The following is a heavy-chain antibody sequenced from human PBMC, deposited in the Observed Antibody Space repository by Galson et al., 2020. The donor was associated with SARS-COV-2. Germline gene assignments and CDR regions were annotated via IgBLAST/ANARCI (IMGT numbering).Heavy chain of an antibody. CDR3: ATNTMIVVVITAHFDY. V-gene: IGHV3-23*01. D-gene: IGHD3-22*01. J-gene: IGHJ4*02. Sequence: GGSLRLSCAASGFTFSSYAMSWVRQAPGKGLEWVSAISGSGGSTYYADSVKGRFTISRDNSKNTLYLQMNSLRAEDTAVYYCATNTMIVVVITAHFDYWGQGTLVTVSS. CDR1: GFTFSSYA. CDR2: ISGSGGST.